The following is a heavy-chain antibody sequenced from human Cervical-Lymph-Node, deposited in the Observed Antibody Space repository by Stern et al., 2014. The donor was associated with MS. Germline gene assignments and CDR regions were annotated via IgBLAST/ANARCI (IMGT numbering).Heavy chain of an antibody. D-gene: IGHD4-23*01. V-gene: IGHV1-69*01. J-gene: IGHJ5*02. Sequence: QVQLGQSGAEVMKPGASVKVSCKVSGATFSTNGISWVRQGPGQGLEWIGATVTIFERTNYAQRFRSRVTITADESTNTSYMELTSLRSDDTGVYYCARDLHGGNFAAWGQGTLVTVSS. CDR1: GATFSTNG. CDR2: TVTIFERT. CDR3: ARDLHGGNFAA.